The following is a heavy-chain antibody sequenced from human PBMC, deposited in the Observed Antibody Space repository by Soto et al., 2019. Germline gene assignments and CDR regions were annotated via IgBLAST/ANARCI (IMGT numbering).Heavy chain of an antibody. CDR1: GGYISSSNW. CDR3: ARVIATAVHWFDP. CDR2: IYHSGST. J-gene: IGHJ5*02. Sequence: SETLSLTCAVSGGYISSSNWWSWVRQPPGKGLEWIGDIYHSGSTNYNPSLKSRVTISVDKSKNQFSLKLSSVTAADTAVYYCARVIATAVHWFDPWGQGTLVTVSS. D-gene: IGHD6-13*01. V-gene: IGHV4-4*02.